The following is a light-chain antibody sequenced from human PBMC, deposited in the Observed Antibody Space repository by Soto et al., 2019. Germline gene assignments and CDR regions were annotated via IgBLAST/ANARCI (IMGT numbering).Light chain of an antibody. CDR3: SSYSSSTTHVV. V-gene: IGLV2-14*03. J-gene: IGLJ2*01. Sequence: QSVLTQPASVSGSPGRSVTISCTGTSTDVGDFNYVSWYQHLPGRAPKLIIYDVTNRPSGISYRFSASKSGRTASLTISGLQAEDEADYSCSSYSSSTTHVVFGGGTKLTVL. CDR1: STDVGDFNY. CDR2: DVT.